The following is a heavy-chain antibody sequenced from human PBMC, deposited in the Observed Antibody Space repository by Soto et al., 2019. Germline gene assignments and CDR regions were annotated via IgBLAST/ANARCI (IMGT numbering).Heavy chain of an antibody. Sequence: GGSLRLSCAASGFTFSSYGMHWVRQAPGKGLEWVAVIWYDGSNKYYADSVKGRFTISRDNSKNTLYLQMNSLRAEDTAVYYCARDRWMIYGDYVDAGWFDPWGQGTLVTVSS. CDR3: ARDRWMIYGDYVDAGWFDP. V-gene: IGHV3-33*01. J-gene: IGHJ5*02. D-gene: IGHD4-17*01. CDR1: GFTFSSYG. CDR2: IWYDGSNK.